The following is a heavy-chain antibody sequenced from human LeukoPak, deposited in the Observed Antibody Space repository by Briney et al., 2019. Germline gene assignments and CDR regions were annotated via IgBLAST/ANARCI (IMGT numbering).Heavy chain of an antibody. CDR2: IYHSGST. V-gene: IGHV4-59*01. D-gene: IGHD3-3*01. CDR3: ARDQRQGFWSENWFDP. Sequence: SETLSLTCTVSGGSISPYYWSWIRQPPGKGLEWIGYIYHSGSTSYNPSLKIRVTISVDTSKNQFSLKLTSVTAADTAVYYCARDQRQGFWSENWFDPWGQGTLVTVSS. CDR1: GGSISPYY. J-gene: IGHJ5*02.